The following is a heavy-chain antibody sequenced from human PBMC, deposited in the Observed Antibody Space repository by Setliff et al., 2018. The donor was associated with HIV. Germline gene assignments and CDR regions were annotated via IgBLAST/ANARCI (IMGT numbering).Heavy chain of an antibody. D-gene: IGHD3-10*01. CDR1: GYSFTSYW. J-gene: IGHJ3*01. V-gene: IGHV5-51*01. Sequence: GESLKISCKGSGYSFTSYWTGWVRQMPGKGLEWMGIIYPGDSDTRYSPSFEGQVTISADKSINTAYLQWTSLRASDTAMYYCAKHMVRGAITGEAFDVWGQGTMVTVSS. CDR3: AKHMVRGAITGEAFDV. CDR2: IYPGDSDT.